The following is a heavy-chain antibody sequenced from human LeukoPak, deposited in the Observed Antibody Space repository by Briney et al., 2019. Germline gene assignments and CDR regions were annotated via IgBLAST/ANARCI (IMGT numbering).Heavy chain of an antibody. Sequence: GGSLRLSCAASGFAFNKYWTHWVRQTPGKGLVWVSRINGDGSTTSYADSVKGGFTISRDNAKNTLYLQMSSLRAEDTAVYYCATGNYYDSRGYYTFGHWGQGTLVTVSS. V-gene: IGHV3-74*01. CDR2: INGDGSTT. CDR3: ATGNYYDSRGYYTFGH. J-gene: IGHJ4*02. CDR1: GFAFNKYW. D-gene: IGHD3-22*01.